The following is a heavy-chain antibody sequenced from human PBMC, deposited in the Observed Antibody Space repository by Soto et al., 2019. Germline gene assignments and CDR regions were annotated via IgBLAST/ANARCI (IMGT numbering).Heavy chain of an antibody. V-gene: IGHV1-2*04. Sequence: ASVKVSCKASGYTFTGYYMHWVRQAPGQGLEWMGWINPNSGGTNYAQKFQGWVTMTRDTSISTAYMELSRLRSDDTAVYYCARDSQHHDILTGYYQARNWFDPWGQGTLVTVSS. CDR2: INPNSGGT. J-gene: IGHJ5*02. CDR1: GYTFTGYY. D-gene: IGHD3-9*01. CDR3: ARDSQHHDILTGYYQARNWFDP.